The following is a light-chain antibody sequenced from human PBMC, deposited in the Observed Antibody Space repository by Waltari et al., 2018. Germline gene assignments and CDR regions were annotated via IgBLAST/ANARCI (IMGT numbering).Light chain of an antibody. CDR2: RAS. CDR3: QQYYKSRT. J-gene: IGKJ2*01. CDR1: QSVLYTSNNENY. Sequence: DIVMTQSPDSLAVSLGETATINCKSSQSVLYTSNNENYLGWNQQKPGRPPKLPFYRASTRESGVPDRFSAGGSGTNFTLPISSLQAEDVAIYYCQQYYKSRTFGQGTKLEIK. V-gene: IGKV4-1*01.